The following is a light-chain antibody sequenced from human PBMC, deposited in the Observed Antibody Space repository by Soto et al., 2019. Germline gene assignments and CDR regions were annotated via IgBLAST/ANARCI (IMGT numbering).Light chain of an antibody. CDR2: GAS. Sequence: EIVLTQSPGTLSLSPGERATLSCRASQSVSSSFLAWYQQKPGQAPRLLIYGASSRATGIPDRFSGSGSGTDFTLTISRLEPEGVVEDNSDQCASPRARFAEGTKLEIK. CDR1: QSVSSSF. J-gene: IGKJ4*02. V-gene: IGKV3-20*01. CDR3: DQCASPRAR.